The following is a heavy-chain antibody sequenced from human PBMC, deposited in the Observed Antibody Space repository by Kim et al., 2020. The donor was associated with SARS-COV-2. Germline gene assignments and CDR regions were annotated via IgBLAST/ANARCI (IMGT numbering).Heavy chain of an antibody. CDR2: IYYSGST. V-gene: IGHV4-59*01. D-gene: IGHD3-10*01. J-gene: IGHJ6*03. CDR3: ARVVTMVQGVIIAPYYYYYMDV. CDR1: GGSISNYY. Sequence: SETLSLTCTVSGGSISNYYWSWIRQPPGKGLEWIGYIYYSGSTNYNPSLKSRVTIAVDTSKNQFSLKLSSVTAADTAVYYCARVVTMVQGVIIAPYYYYYMDVWGKGTTVTVSS.